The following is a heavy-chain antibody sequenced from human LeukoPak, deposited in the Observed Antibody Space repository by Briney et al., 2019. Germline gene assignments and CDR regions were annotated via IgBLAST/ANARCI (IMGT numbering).Heavy chain of an antibody. V-gene: IGHV3-7*01. CDR3: AREDYYGSGSSSDY. D-gene: IGHD3-10*01. CDR2: IKQDGSEK. Sequence: PGGSLRLSCAASGFTFSSYWMSWVRQAPGKGLEWVANIKQDGSEKYYVDSVKGRFTISRDNAKNSLYLQMNSLRAEDAAVYYCAREDYYGSGSSSDYWGQGTLVTVSS. CDR1: GFTFSSYW. J-gene: IGHJ4*02.